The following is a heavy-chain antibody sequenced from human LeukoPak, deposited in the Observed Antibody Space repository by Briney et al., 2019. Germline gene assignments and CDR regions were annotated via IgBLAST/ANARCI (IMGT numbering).Heavy chain of an antibody. CDR2: INAGNGNT. Sequence: GASVKVSCKASGYTFTSYAMHWVRQAPGQRLEWMGWINAGNGNTNYAQNLQGRVTMTIDTSTNTAYMELRSLRSDDTAVYYCVRVSSSRGKLDAFDIWGQGTMVTVSS. CDR3: VRVSSSRGKLDAFDI. CDR1: GYTFTSYA. D-gene: IGHD6-6*01. V-gene: IGHV1-3*01. J-gene: IGHJ3*02.